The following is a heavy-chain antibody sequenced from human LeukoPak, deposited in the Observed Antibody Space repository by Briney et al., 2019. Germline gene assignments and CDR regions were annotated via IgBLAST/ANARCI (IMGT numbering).Heavy chain of an antibody. CDR1: GGTFSSYA. Sequence: GASVKVSCKASGGTFSSYAISWVRQAPGQGLEWMGGIIPIFGTANYAQKFQGRVTITADESTSTAYMELSSLRSEDTAVYYCARVGEELRFLGTTTINWFDPWGQGTLVTVSS. V-gene: IGHV1-69*13. D-gene: IGHD3-3*01. CDR2: IIPIFGTA. CDR3: ARVGEELRFLGTTTINWFDP. J-gene: IGHJ5*02.